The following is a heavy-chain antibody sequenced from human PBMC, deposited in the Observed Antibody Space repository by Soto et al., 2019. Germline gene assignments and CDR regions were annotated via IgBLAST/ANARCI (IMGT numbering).Heavy chain of an antibody. CDR3: ARHDICDTTICHNWFDS. J-gene: IGHJ5*01. Sequence: PGESLKISCKASGYSFANYWIAWVRQMPGKGLEWMGTIYPGYSDTRYSPSFQGQVTISVDKSITTAYLQWSSLKTSDSAIYYCARHDICDTTICHNWFDSWGQGTLVTVSS. CDR2: IYPGYSDT. CDR1: GYSFANYW. V-gene: IGHV5-51*01. D-gene: IGHD3-9*01.